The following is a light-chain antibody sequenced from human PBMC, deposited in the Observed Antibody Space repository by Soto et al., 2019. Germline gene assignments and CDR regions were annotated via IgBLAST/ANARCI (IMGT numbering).Light chain of an antibody. Sequence: DIQLTQSPSSLSASVGDRVTITCRSSQSIRNFLNWYQQKLGRAPKLLIYSTPNLQTGVPSRFSGSGSGTDFTLTISSLQPEDFATYFCQQSYSSPQTFGQGTKVEIK. CDR3: QQSYSSPQT. CDR1: QSIRNF. V-gene: IGKV1-39*01. J-gene: IGKJ1*01. CDR2: STP.